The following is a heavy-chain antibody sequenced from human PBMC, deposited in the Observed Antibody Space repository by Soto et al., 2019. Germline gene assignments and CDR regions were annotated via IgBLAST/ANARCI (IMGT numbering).Heavy chain of an antibody. Sequence: PGGSLRLSCAASGFTFRNYAMRWARQAPGKGLKWVSAISGSGGTTHYADSVKGRFTISRDNSKNTLYLQMNSLRVEDTAVYYCATDRSSTSCYAFDDWRQRSLVTVSS. CDR3: ATDRSSTSCYAFDD. CDR1: GFTFRNYA. V-gene: IGHV3-23*01. J-gene: IGHJ4*02. D-gene: IGHD2-2*01. CDR2: ISGSGGTT.